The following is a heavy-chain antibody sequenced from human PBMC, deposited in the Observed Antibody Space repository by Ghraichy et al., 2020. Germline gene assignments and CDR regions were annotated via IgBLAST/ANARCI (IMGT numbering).Heavy chain of an antibody. V-gene: IGHV4-4*09. CDR3: ARRGDYARAFLDY. Sequence: SETLSLTCTVSGDSISSYYWNWIRQTPGRGLEWIANIRPGGSTNYNPSLKSRVTLSVDTSLNHFSQMLKSVTVADTAVYYCARRGDYARAFLDYWGQGLLVSVSS. CDR1: GDSISSYY. CDR2: IRPGGST. J-gene: IGHJ4*02. D-gene: IGHD4-17*01.